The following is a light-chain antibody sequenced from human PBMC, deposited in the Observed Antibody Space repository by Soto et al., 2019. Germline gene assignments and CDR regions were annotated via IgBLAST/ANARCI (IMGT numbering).Light chain of an antibody. V-gene: IGKV3-20*01. CDR3: QQYDNWIP. Sequence: EIGLTQSPGTLSSSPGGRATLSCRASQSVTNNYLAWYQQKRGQAPRLLIWGASIRATGVPVRFSGSGSGTEFTLTISSLQSEDFAVYYCQQYDNWIPFGQGTLLAIK. CDR2: GAS. J-gene: IGKJ5*01. CDR1: QSVTNNY.